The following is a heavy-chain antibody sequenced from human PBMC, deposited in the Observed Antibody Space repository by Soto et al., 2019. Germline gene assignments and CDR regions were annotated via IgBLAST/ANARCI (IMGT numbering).Heavy chain of an antibody. D-gene: IGHD6-19*01. V-gene: IGHV1-24*01. CDR2: FDPGDGET. CDR1: GYTLTELS. J-gene: IGHJ5*02. Sequence: ASVKVSCKVSGYTLTELSMHWVRQAPGKGLEWMGGFDPGDGETIYAQKFQGRVTMTEDTSTDTAYMELSSLRSEDTAVYYCATSYSSGFNWFDPWGKGTLVTVS. CDR3: ATSYSSGFNWFDP.